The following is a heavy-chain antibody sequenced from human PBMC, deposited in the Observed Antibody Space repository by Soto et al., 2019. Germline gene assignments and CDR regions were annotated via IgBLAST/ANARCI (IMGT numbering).Heavy chain of an antibody. D-gene: IGHD3-10*01. CDR1: GGTFSSYT. CDR2: IIPILGIP. Sequence: QVQLVQSGAEVKKPGSSVKVSCKASGGTFSSYTISWVRQAPGQGLEWMGRIIPILGIPNYAQKFQGRVTITADKSTSTAYMELSSLRSEATAVYYCASFFGSYGMDVWGEGTTVTVSS. J-gene: IGHJ6*04. CDR3: ASFFGSYGMDV. V-gene: IGHV1-69*02.